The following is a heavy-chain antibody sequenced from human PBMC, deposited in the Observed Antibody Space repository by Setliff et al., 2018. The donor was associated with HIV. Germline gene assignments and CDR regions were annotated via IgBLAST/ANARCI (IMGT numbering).Heavy chain of an antibody. J-gene: IGHJ4*02. Sequence: GGSLRLSCAASGFTVSSNYMSWVRQAPGKGLEWVSAIAGNKGTTFYADSVKGRFTISKDNSENTIFLQMSSLRAEDTAIYYCAKTGIWGDYDILTGSHYFFESWGRGSLVTVSS. D-gene: IGHD3-9*01. CDR3: AKTGIWGDYDILTGSHYFFES. V-gene: IGHV3-23*01. CDR2: IAGNKGTT. CDR1: GFTVSSNY.